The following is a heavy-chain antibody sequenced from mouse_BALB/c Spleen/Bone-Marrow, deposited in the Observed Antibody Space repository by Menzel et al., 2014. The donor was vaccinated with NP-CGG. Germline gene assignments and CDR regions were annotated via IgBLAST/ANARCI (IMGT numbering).Heavy chain of an antibody. V-gene: IGHV3-2*02. D-gene: IGHD2-2*01. CDR3: ARFGYDGYWYFDV. CDR2: ISYSGST. CDR1: GCSITSDYA. Sequence: EVKLVESGPGLVKPSQSLSLTCTVTGCSITSDYACNWIRQFPGNKLEWMGYISYSGSTSYNPSLKSRISITRDTSKNQFFLQLNSVTTEDTATYYCARFGYDGYWYFDVWGAGTTVTVSS. J-gene: IGHJ1*01.